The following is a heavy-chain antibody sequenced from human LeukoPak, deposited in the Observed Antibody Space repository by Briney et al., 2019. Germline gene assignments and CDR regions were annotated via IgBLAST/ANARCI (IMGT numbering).Heavy chain of an antibody. CDR3: ARDFRDSSGYYYASRD. CDR2: INLVNGNT. V-gene: IGHV1-3*01. J-gene: IGHJ4*02. D-gene: IGHD3-22*01. CDR1: GYTFTNYA. Sequence: ASVKVSCKASGYTFTNYAMHWVRLAPGQRLQWMVWINLVNGNTKYSQYFEGRVTITRDTSASTVYMELSSLRPDDTAVYYCARDFRDSSGYYYASRDWGQGTLVTVSS.